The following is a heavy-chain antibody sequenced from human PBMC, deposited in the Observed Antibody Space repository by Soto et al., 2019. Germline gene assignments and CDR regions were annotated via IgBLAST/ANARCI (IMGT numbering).Heavy chain of an antibody. J-gene: IGHJ4*02. D-gene: IGHD6-19*01. CDR3: ASQWLERSLDY. CDR2: ISSSGSPK. Sequence: PVGSLRLSCAASGFTFSNYEMNWVRQAPGKGLEWVSYISSSGSPKYYVDSVKGRFTISRDNAKNSLYLQMNSLRPEDTAVYYCASQWLERSLDYWGQGTLVTVSS. V-gene: IGHV3-48*03. CDR1: GFTFSNYE.